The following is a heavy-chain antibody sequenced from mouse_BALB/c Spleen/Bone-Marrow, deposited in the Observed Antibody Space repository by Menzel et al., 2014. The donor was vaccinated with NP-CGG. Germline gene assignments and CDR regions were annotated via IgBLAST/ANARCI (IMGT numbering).Heavy chain of an antibody. Sequence: EVMLVESGGGLVQPGGSLKLSCAASGFDFSRYWMSWVRQAPGKGLEWIGEISPDSSTINYTPSLKDKFIISRDNAKNTLYLQMSKVRSEDTALYYCSRLYYYGNFAYWGQGTLVTVSA. CDR2: ISPDSSTI. V-gene: IGHV4-1*02. CDR1: GFDFSRYW. J-gene: IGHJ3*01. D-gene: IGHD1-1*01. CDR3: SRLYYYGNFAY.